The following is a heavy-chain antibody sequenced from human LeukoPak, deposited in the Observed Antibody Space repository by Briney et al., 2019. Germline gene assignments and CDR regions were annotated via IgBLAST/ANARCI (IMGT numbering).Heavy chain of an antibody. D-gene: IGHD5-12*01. Sequence: SETLSLTCTVSGGSISSSSYYWGWIRQPPGKGLEWIGSIYYSGSTYYNPSLESRVTISVDTSKNQFSLKLSSVTAADTAVYYCARPRRIGYSGYDDGDYWGQGTLVTVSS. CDR2: IYYSGST. CDR3: ARPRRIGYSGYDDGDY. V-gene: IGHV4-39*01. J-gene: IGHJ4*02. CDR1: GGSISSSSYY.